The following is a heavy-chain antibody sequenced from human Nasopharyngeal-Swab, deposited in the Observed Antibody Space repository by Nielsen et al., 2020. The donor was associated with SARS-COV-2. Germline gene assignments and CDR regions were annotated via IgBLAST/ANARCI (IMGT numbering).Heavy chain of an antibody. J-gene: IGHJ4*02. CDR2: VSYSGRT. V-gene: IGHV4-59*12. CDR3: TRGSLRTAPDC. Sequence: SETLSLTCAVSGASISSDYWGWIRQPPGKGLEWIGCVSYSGRTDYNPSLKSRVTISIDTSKEHFSLVLSSLTAADTALYYCTRGSLRTAPDCWGQGTLVTVSS. D-gene: IGHD4-17*01. CDR1: GASISSDY.